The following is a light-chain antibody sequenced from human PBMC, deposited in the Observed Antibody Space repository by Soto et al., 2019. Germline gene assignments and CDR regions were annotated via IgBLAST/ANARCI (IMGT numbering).Light chain of an antibody. CDR3: QQYDTLPLT. J-gene: IGKJ4*01. Sequence: VIWMTQSQSLVSASTGDRVTITCRMSQAVCSYLAWYQQKPGKAPELLIYAASTLHSGVPTRFSGSGSGTDFTLTIRSLQSEDFATYYCQQYDTLPLTFGGGTRVEIK. CDR2: AAS. V-gene: IGKV1D-8*01. CDR1: QAVCSY.